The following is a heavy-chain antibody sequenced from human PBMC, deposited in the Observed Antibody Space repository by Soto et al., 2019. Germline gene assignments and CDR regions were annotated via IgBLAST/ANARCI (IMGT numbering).Heavy chain of an antibody. Sequence: GGSLRLSCAASGFTFSSYWMHWVRQAPGKGLVWVSRINSDGSSTSYADSVKGRFTISRDNAKNTLYLQMNSLRAEDTAVYYCAREKYSSGWYEEEYFQHWGQGTLVTVSS. CDR1: GFTFSSYW. V-gene: IGHV3-74*01. CDR3: AREKYSSGWYEEEYFQH. CDR2: INSDGSST. J-gene: IGHJ1*01. D-gene: IGHD6-19*01.